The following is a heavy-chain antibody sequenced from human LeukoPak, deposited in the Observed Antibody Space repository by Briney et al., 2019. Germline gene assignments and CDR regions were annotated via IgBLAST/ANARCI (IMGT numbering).Heavy chain of an antibody. V-gene: IGHV3-23*01. J-gene: IGHJ4*02. CDR1: GFTFSDYA. CDR2: ISDNAGAI. CDR3: AKDEDGRGGD. Sequence: GGSLRLSCAASGFTFSDYAMSWVRQAPGEGLEWVSSISDNAGAIHYADSVKGRFTISRDNSKNTLYLQMNSLRAEDTAVYYCAKDEDGRGGDWGQGTLVTVSS. D-gene: IGHD2-15*01.